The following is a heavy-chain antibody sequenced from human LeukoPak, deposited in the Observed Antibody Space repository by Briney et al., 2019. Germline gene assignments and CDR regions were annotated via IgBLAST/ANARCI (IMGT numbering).Heavy chain of an antibody. CDR3: ARSIFSGSYAFDF. Sequence: SETLSLTCSVSGGSVSNTNYYWGWIRQPPGKGLEWLGSVDYSGYTYQSPSHNSRVTISVDTSKNQFSLKTTSVTAADTAVYYCARSIFSGSYAFDFWGHGTLVTVSS. D-gene: IGHD3-3*01. CDR1: GGSVSNTNYY. J-gene: IGHJ4*01. CDR2: VDYSGYT. V-gene: IGHV4-39*07.